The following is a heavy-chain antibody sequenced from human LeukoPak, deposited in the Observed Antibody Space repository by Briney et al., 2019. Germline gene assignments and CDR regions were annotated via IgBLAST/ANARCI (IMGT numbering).Heavy chain of an antibody. D-gene: IGHD3-10*01. CDR2: INPSGGST. V-gene: IGHV1-46*01. Sequence: ASVKVSCKASGYTFTSYYMHWVRQAPGQGLEWMGIINPSGGSTSYAQKFQGRVTMTRDTSTGTVYMELSSLRSEDTAVYYCARATGHTMVRGVMSDVWGQGTTVTVSS. J-gene: IGHJ6*02. CDR3: ARATGHTMVRGVMSDV. CDR1: GYTFTSYY.